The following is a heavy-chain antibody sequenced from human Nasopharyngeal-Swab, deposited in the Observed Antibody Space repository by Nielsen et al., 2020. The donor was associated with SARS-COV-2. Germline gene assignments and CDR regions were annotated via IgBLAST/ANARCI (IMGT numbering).Heavy chain of an antibody. CDR1: GGTFSSYA. CDR3: ARGGGVDEYRYYYYGMDV. V-gene: IGHV1-69*13. J-gene: IGHJ6*02. CDR2: TIPIFGTA. Sequence: SVKVSCKASGGTFSSYAISWVRQAPGQGLEWMGGTIPIFGTANYAQKFQGRVTITADESTSTAYMELSSLRSEDTAVYYCARGGGVDEYRYYYYGMDVWGQGTTVTVSS. D-gene: IGHD5-12*01.